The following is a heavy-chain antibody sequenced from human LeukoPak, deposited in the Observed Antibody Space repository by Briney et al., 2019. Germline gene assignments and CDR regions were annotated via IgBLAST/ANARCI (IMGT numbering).Heavy chain of an antibody. CDR2: IYYSGIT. D-gene: IGHD2-15*01. CDR3: ARSVEGYCRGGSCYSYSYYMDV. CDR1: GGSISSYY. V-gene: IGHV4-59*01. Sequence: SEALSLTCTVSGGSISSYYWSWIRQPPGKGLEWIGYIYYSGITNYNPSLKSRVTISVDTSKNQFSLKLSSVTAADTAVYYCARSVEGYCRGGSCYSYSYYMDVWGKGTTVTISS. J-gene: IGHJ6*03.